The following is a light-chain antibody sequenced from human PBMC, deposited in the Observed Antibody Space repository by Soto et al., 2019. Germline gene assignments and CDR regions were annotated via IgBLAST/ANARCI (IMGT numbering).Light chain of an antibody. CDR1: SSNIGSNT. Sequence: QSVLSQPPSASGTPGQRVTISCSGSSSNIGSNTVNWYQQLPGTAPKVLIYGNNQRPSGVPDRFSGSKSGTSASLAISGLQSEDEGDYYCAAWDDSLNGGVFGGGTKLTVL. V-gene: IGLV1-44*01. CDR3: AAWDDSLNGGV. J-gene: IGLJ3*02. CDR2: GNN.